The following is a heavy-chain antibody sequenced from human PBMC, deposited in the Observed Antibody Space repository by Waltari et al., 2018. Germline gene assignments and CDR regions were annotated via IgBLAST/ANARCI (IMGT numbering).Heavy chain of an antibody. CDR2: SYTSGNT. J-gene: IGHJ6*02. CDR1: GGSISSYY. Sequence: QVQLQESGPGLVKPSETLSLTCTVSGGSISSYYWSWIRQPAGKGLEWIGRSYTSGNTNYNPSLKSRVTMSVDTSKNQFSLKLSSVTAADTAVYYCARGDGDPDYYYGMDVWGQGTTVTVSS. CDR3: ARGDGDPDYYYGMDV. V-gene: IGHV4-4*07. D-gene: IGHD4-17*01.